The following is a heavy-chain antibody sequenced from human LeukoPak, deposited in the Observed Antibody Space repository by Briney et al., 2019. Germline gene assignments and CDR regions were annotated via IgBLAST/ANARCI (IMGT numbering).Heavy chain of an antibody. V-gene: IGHV3-11*01. Sequence: GRSLRLSCAASGFTFSDYYMSWIRQAPGKGLEWVSYISSSGSTIYYADSVKGRFTISRDNAKNSLYLQMNSLRAEDTAVYYCARDISGYGTPYYFDYWGQGTLVTVSS. CDR3: ARDISGYGTPYYFDY. CDR1: GFTFSDYY. J-gene: IGHJ4*02. D-gene: IGHD5-12*01. CDR2: ISSSGSTI.